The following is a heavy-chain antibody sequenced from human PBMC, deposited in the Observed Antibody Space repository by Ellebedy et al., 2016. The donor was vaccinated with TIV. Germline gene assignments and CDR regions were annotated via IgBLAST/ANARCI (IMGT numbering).Heavy chain of an antibody. CDR2: ISYDGSNK. CDR1: GFTFSSYA. Sequence: GESLKISXAASGFTFSSYAMHWVRQAPGKGLEWVAVISYDGSNKYYADSVKGRFTISRDNSKNTLYLQMNSLRAEDTAVYYCAKESSTSGMDVWGQGTTVTVSS. D-gene: IGHD5/OR15-5a*01. V-gene: IGHV3-30-3*01. CDR3: AKESSTSGMDV. J-gene: IGHJ6*02.